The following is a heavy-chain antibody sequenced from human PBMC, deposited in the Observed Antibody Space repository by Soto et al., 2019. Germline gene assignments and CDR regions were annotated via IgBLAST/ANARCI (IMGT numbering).Heavy chain of an antibody. J-gene: IGHJ6*02. D-gene: IGHD7-27*01. CDR1: GDSVSRNSAA. CDR2: TSYRSKWYN. Sequence: SLTLSLTCASSGDSVSRNSAAWNWIRQSPSRGLEWMGRTSYRSKWYNDYAVSVKSRITINPDTSKNQFSLQLNSVTPEDTAVYCCERDLGPRPGACYFGMDVWGHGTTVTVSS. CDR3: ERDLGPRPGACYFGMDV. V-gene: IGHV6-1*01.